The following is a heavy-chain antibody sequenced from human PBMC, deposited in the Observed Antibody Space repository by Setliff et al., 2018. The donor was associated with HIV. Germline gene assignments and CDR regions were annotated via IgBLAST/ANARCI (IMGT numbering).Heavy chain of an antibody. Sequence: SETLSLTCTVSGGSASNSRYYWAWIRQPPGKGLEYIGSIHYNEKTYYNPSLKSRVTISIDRSKNQFSLKLSSVTAADTAVYYCARGGASSKYLGPWGQGTLVTVSS. D-gene: IGHD2-15*01. J-gene: IGHJ5*02. CDR3: ARGGASSKYLGP. CDR1: GGSASNSRYY. CDR2: IHYNEKT. V-gene: IGHV4-39*01.